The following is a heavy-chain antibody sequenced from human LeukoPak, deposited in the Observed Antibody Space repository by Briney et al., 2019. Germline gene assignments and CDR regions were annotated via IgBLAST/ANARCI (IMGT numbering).Heavy chain of an antibody. D-gene: IGHD3-22*01. Sequence: PGGPLRLSCVASGVTFSSYAIHWVRQAPGKGLEWVAVISYDGSNKYYADSVKGRFTISRDNSKNTLYLQMNSLRAEDTAVYYCARDRGYYDSSGHDYWGQGTLVTVSS. CDR3: ARDRGYYDSSGHDY. CDR2: ISYDGSNK. CDR1: GVTFSSYA. J-gene: IGHJ4*02. V-gene: IGHV3-30-3*01.